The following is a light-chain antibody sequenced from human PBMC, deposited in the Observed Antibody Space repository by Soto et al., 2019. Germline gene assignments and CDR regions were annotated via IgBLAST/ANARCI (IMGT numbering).Light chain of an antibody. CDR1: SSDVGGYNY. CDR2: EVN. J-gene: IGLJ2*01. V-gene: IGLV2-8*01. CDR3: SSYAGSKNVV. Sequence: QSALSQPPSASGSPGQSVTISCTGTSSDVGGYNYVSWYQHHPGKAPKLMIYEVNKRPSGVPDRFSGSKSGNTASLTVSGLQAEDDSDYYCSSYAGSKNVVFGGGTKLTVL.